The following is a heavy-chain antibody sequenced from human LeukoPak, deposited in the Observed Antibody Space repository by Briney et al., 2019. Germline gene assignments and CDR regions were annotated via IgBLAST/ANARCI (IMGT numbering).Heavy chain of an antibody. CDR3: AALNYYDSSGYHTPGDY. D-gene: IGHD3-22*01. CDR1: GGTFSSYA. CDR2: INPSGGST. J-gene: IGHJ4*02. Sequence: AASVKVSCKASGGTFSSYAISWVRQAPGQGLEWMGIINPSGGSTSYAQKFQGRVTMTRDTSTSTVYMELSSLRSEDTAVYYCAALNYYDSSGYHTPGDYWGQGTLVTVSS. V-gene: IGHV1-46*01.